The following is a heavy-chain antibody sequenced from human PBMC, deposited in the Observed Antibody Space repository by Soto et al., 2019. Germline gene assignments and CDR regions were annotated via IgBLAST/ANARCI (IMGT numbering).Heavy chain of an antibody. V-gene: IGHV3-53*01. CDR2: IYSGGYT. Sequence: EVQLVESGGGLIQPGGSLRLSCAVSGFTVSNNYMSWVRQAPGKGLEGVSVIYSGGYTAYGDSVKGRFTISRDNSKNTLFLKKNSLGADDTAVFSGAAPGGGGGYWGQGTLVTVSS. D-gene: IGHD3-10*01. CDR1: GFTVSNNY. J-gene: IGHJ4*02. CDR3: AAPGGGGGY.